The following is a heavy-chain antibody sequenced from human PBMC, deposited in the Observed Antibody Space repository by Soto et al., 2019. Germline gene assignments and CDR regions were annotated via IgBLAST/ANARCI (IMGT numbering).Heavy chain of an antibody. V-gene: IGHV4-31*03. J-gene: IGHJ6*02. Sequence: QVQLQESGPGLVKPSQTLSLTCTVSGGSISSGGYYWSWIRQHSGKGREWIGYIYYSGSTFYSPSLKSRVTISVDTSKNQFSLKLTSVTVADTAVYYCARDHLYASGYGMDVWGQGTTVTVSS. CDR2: IYYSGST. CDR3: ARDHLYASGYGMDV. D-gene: IGHD2-2*01. CDR1: GGSISSGGYY.